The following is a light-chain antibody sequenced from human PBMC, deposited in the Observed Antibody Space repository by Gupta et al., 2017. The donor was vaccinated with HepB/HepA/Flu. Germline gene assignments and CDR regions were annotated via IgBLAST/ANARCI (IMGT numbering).Light chain of an antibody. Sequence: SLTPPAFLSAPPRPSITISCTGTSRNVGNYNLVSWYQQHPGKAPKLIISEVIQRPSGISGRFSGSKSGNTASLTISDHQAEDEADYYCSSYAGSAWMVFGGGTKLTVL. CDR3: SSYAGSAWMV. CDR1: SRNVGNYNL. V-gene: IGLV2-23*02. CDR2: EVI. J-gene: IGLJ2*01.